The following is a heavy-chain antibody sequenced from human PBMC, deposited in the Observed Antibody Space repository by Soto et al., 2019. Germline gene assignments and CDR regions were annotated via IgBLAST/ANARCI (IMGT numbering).Heavy chain of an antibody. CDR3: ARGQPYCNNGVCYVYFDY. Sequence: PSETLSLTCAVYGGSFSGYYWSWIRQPPGKGLEWIGEINHSGSTNYNPSLKSRVTISVDTSKNQFSLKLSSVTAADTAVYYCARGQPYCNNGVCYVYFDYWGQGTLVTVSS. CDR1: GGSFSGYY. J-gene: IGHJ4*02. V-gene: IGHV4-34*01. D-gene: IGHD2-8*01. CDR2: INHSGST.